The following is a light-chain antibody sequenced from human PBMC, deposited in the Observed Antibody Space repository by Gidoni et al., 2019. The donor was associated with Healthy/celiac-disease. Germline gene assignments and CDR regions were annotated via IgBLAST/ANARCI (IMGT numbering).Light chain of an antibody. CDR1: QSLLHSNGYNY. CDR3: MQALQTPF. Sequence: DIVMTQSPLSLPVTPGEPASISCRSSQSLLHSNGYNYLDWYLQKPGQSPQLLIYLGSNRASGVPDRFSGSGSGTDVTLKISRVEAEDVGVYYCMQALQTPFFXGXTKVEIK. V-gene: IGKV2-28*01. CDR2: LGS. J-gene: IGKJ4*01.